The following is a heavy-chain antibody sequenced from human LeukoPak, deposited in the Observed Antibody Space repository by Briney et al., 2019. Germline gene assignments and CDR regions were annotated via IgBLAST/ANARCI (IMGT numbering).Heavy chain of an antibody. CDR3: ARGRGLGTTMPVDAFDI. D-gene: IGHD3-10*01. V-gene: IGHV1-69*05. CDR1: GGTFSSYA. CDR2: IIPIFGTA. Sequence: SVKVSCKASGGTFSSYAISWVRQAPGQGLEWTGRIIPIFGTANYAQKFQGRVTITTDESTSTAYMELSSLRSEDTAVYYCARGRGLGTTMPVDAFDIWGQGTMVTVSS. J-gene: IGHJ3*02.